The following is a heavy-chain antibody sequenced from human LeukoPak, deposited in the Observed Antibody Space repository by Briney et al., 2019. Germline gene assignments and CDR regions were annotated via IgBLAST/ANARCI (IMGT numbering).Heavy chain of an antibody. CDR2: INTDGSST. CDR3: ARGYSGSYRVDY. D-gene: IGHD1-26*01. J-gene: IGHJ4*02. Sequence: GGSLRLSCAVSGFTFSSYWMHWVRQAPGKGLVWVSRINTDGSSTSYADSVKGRFTISRDNAKNTLYLQMNSLRAEDTAVYYCARGYSGSYRVDYWGQGTLVTVSS. CDR1: GFTFSSYW. V-gene: IGHV3-74*01.